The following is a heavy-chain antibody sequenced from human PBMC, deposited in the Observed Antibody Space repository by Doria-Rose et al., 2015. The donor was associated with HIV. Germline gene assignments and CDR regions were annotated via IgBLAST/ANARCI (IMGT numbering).Heavy chain of an antibody. J-gene: IGHJ4*02. CDR2: IFSDDER. D-gene: IGHD6-13*01. Sequence: QVTLKESGPVLVKPTETLTLTCTVSGVSLISPGMGVSWIRQPPGKALEWLANIFSDDERSYKTSLKSRLAISRCTSKSQVVLTMTDMDPVDTATYYCARIKSSRWYHKYYFDFWGQGTLVIVS. CDR3: ARIKSSRWYHKYYFDF. CDR1: GVSLISPGMG. V-gene: IGHV2-26*01.